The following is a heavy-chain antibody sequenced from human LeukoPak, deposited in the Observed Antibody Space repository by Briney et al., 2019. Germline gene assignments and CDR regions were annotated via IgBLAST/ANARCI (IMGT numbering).Heavy chain of an antibody. CDR3: AKGRTGSSSGWPGGD. D-gene: IGHD6-19*01. J-gene: IGHJ4*02. CDR1: GFIFSTYA. V-gene: IGHV3-23*01. CDR2: MSNRGNSA. Sequence: GGSLRLSCTASGFIFSTYAMSWVRQAPGKGLEWVSTMSNRGNSAYYADSMKGRFTISRDNSKNTLYLQMNGLRSEDTAVYYCAKGRTGSSSGWPGGDWGQGTLVTVS.